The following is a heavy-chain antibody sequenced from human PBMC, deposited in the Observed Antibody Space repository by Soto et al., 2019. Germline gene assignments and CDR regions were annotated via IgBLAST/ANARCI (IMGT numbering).Heavy chain of an antibody. Sequence: PGGSLRLSCAASGFTFRSYAMHWVRQAPGKGLEWVAVISCSGNAKDYADSVKGRFTISRDNARNTLYLQMNSLRVEDTAVYYCARGRRGLVRVGFEIWGQGTMVTVSS. CDR2: ISCSGNAK. D-gene: IGHD3-10*01. V-gene: IGHV3-30-3*01. CDR3: ARGRRGLVRVGFEI. CDR1: GFTFRSYA. J-gene: IGHJ3*02.